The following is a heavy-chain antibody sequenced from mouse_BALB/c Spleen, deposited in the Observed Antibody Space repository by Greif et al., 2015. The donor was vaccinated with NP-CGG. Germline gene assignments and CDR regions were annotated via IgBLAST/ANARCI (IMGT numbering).Heavy chain of an antibody. CDR1: GYTFTSYW. J-gene: IGHJ3*01. CDR2: IYPGDGDT. V-gene: IGHV1-87*01. D-gene: IGHD4-1*01. Sequence: QVQLQQSGAELARPGASVKLSCKASGYTFTSYWMQWVKQRPGQGLEWIGAIYPGDGDTRYTQKFKGKATLTADKSSSTAYMHLSSLASEDSAVYYCARETGKGFAYWGQGTLVTVSA. CDR3: ARETGKGFAY.